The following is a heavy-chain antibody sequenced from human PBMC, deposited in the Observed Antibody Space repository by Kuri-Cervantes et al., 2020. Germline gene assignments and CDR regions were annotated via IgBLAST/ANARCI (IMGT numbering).Heavy chain of an antibody. Sequence: GESLKISCTASGFKFDDYAMSWVRQAPGKGLEWFGFIKSRTYGGTTEYAASVKGRFTISRDDSKNIAYLQVDSLKTEDRAVYYCTRDSNAAMDMDSWGQGTLVTVSS. CDR2: IKSRTYGGTT. J-gene: IGHJ4*02. CDR1: GFKFDDYA. D-gene: IGHD5-18*01. CDR3: TRDSNAAMDMDS. V-gene: IGHV3-49*04.